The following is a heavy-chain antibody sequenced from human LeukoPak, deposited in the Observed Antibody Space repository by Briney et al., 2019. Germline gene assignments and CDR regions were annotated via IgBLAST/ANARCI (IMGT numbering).Heavy chain of an antibody. CDR2: INPNSGGT. J-gene: IGHJ4*02. D-gene: IGHD1-26*01. Sequence: ASVKVSCKASGYTFTGYYMHWVRQAPGQGLEWMAWINPNSGGTNYAQKFQGRVTMTRDTSISTAYMELSRLRSDDTAVYYCARSNLVGATKTPFDYWGQGTLVTVSS. CDR3: ARSNLVGATKTPFDY. V-gene: IGHV1-2*02. CDR1: GYTFTGYY.